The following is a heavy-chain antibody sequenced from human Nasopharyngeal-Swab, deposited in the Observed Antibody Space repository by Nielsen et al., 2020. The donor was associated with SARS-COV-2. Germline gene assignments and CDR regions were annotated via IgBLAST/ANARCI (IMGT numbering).Heavy chain of an antibody. V-gene: IGHV3-53*01. CDR3: ASDSGRYRGSWAYFDY. Sequence: GESLKISCAASGFSVSGNYMTWVRQAPGKGPEWVSVIFVDGNTYHADSVKGRFIISRDTSKNTLYLQMNSLRADDTAVYYCASDSGRYRGSWAYFDYWGQGTLVTVSS. D-gene: IGHD6-13*01. J-gene: IGHJ4*02. CDR2: IFVDGNT. CDR1: GFSVSGNY.